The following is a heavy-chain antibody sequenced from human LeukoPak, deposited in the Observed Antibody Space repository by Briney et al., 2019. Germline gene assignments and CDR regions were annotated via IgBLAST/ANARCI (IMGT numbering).Heavy chain of an antibody. V-gene: IGHV1-2*02. CDR2: INPNSGGT. CDR1: GYTFTGYY. CDR3: ARDLEGCSSTSCYGLRFDP. Sequence: ASVKVSCKASGYTFTGYYMHWVRHAPGQGLEWMGWINPNSGGTNYAQKFQGRVTMTRDTSISTAYMELSRLRSDDTAVYYCARDLEGCSSTSCYGLRFDPWGQGTLVTVSS. J-gene: IGHJ5*02. D-gene: IGHD2-2*01.